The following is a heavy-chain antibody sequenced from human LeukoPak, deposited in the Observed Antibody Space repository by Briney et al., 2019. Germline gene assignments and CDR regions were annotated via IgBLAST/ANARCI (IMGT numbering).Heavy chain of an antibody. J-gene: IGHJ4*02. D-gene: IGHD3-22*01. V-gene: IGHV3-30*04. CDR3: ARTSSPEWVINYDNTGYYYAY. CDR1: RFTFRNYA. CDR2: ISSDGTNK. Sequence: GRSLRLSCAASRFTFRNYAMHWVRQAPGKGLEWVAVISSDGTNKDYADSVKGRFTISRDDSKRTAYLQMNSLKMEDTGVYYCARTSSPEWVINYDNTGYYYAYWGQGTLVTVSS.